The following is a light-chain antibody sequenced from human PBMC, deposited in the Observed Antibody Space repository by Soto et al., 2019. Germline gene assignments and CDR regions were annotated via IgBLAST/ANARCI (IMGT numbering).Light chain of an antibody. Sequence: EIVLTQSPATLSLSPGERATLSCRASQSVSSYLAWYQQKPGQAPRLLIYDASDRATGIPARFSGSGSGTDFTLTISSLEPEDFAVYYCQQRSSWPPAYTFGQGTKLVIK. V-gene: IGKV3-11*01. CDR3: QQRSSWPPAYT. CDR1: QSVSSY. CDR2: DAS. J-gene: IGKJ2*01.